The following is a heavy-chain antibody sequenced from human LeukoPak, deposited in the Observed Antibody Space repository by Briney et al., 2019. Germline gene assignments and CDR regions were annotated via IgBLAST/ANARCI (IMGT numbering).Heavy chain of an antibody. J-gene: IGHJ4*02. CDR3: ARGYVLRYFDWLASPYDN. D-gene: IGHD3-9*01. Sequence: GGSLRLSCAASGFTFSSYGMHWVRQAPGKGLEWVAFIRCDGSNKYYADSVKGRFTISRDNSKNTVYLQMNSLRAEDTAVYYCARGYVLRYFDWLASPYDNWGQGTLVTVSS. V-gene: IGHV3-30*02. CDR2: IRCDGSNK. CDR1: GFTFSSYG.